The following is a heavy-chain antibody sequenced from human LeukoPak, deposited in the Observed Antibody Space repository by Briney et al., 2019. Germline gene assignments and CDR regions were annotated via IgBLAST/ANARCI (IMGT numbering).Heavy chain of an antibody. J-gene: IGHJ4*02. CDR2: RKQDGAEK. CDR1: GFGFSNYW. D-gene: IGHD3-16*02. Sequence: PGGSLRLSCAASGFGFSNYWMSWVRQAPGKGLEWVANRKQDGAEKYYVDSVKGRFTISRDNAKNSLYLHMNSLRAEDTAVYFCARDSSPGYYDFVWGTYPRYWGQGTLVTVS. V-gene: IGHV3-7*05. CDR3: ARDSSPGYYDFVWGTYPRY.